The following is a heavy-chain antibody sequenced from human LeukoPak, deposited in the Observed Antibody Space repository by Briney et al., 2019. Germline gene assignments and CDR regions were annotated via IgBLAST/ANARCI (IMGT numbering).Heavy chain of an antibody. D-gene: IGHD1-1*01. Sequence: PSETLSLTCAVYGGSFSGYYWSWIRQPPGKGLEWIGEINHSGSTNHNPSLKSRVTISVDTSKNQFSLKLSSVTAADTAVYYCARATFTGTTVIYYYYGMDVWGQGTTVTVSS. CDR2: INHSGST. V-gene: IGHV4-34*01. J-gene: IGHJ6*02. CDR1: GGSFSGYY. CDR3: ARATFTGTTVIYYYYGMDV.